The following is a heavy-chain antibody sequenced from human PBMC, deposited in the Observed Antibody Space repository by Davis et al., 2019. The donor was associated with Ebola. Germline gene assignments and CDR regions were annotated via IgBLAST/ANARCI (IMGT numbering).Heavy chain of an antibody. CDR1: GFILDIYV. CDR3: AKDNYPRGGNYYGLDV. D-gene: IGHD5-24*01. Sequence: PGGSLRLSCVASGFILDIYVMSWVRQAPGKGLEWVSVIDYGGDSTFYADSVKGRFTISRDISKNTLYLQMNSLRAEDTAVYYCAKDNYPRGGNYYGLDVWGKGTTVTVSS. J-gene: IGHJ6*04. CDR2: IDYGGDST. V-gene: IGHV3-23*03.